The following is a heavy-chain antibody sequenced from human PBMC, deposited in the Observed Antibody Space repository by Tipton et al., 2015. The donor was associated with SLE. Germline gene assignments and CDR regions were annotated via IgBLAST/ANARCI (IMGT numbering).Heavy chain of an antibody. V-gene: IGHV3-23*01. D-gene: IGHD3-3*01. CDR1: GFAFSNHA. J-gene: IGHJ6*03. Sequence: GSLRLSCAASGFAFSNHAMNWVRQAPGEGLEWVSTIGGGGTDTYYAESVKGRFTISRDNSKNTLNLQMSSLRAEDTAIYYCATAPLRHYMDVWGKGTTVTVSS. CDR2: IGGGGTDT. CDR3: ATAPLRHYMDV.